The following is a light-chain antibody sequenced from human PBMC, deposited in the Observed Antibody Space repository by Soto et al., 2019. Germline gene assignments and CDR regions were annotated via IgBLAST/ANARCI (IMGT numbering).Light chain of an antibody. CDR3: QQRSDWPIT. Sequence: EIVLTQSPASLSLYPGERATLSCRASQSVDSHLVWYPQKPGQAPRLLIFAASNRATGIPVRFSGSGSGTDFTLAINRLEPDDFAVYYCQQRSDWPITFGQGTRLEIK. CDR2: AAS. CDR1: QSVDSH. V-gene: IGKV3-11*01. J-gene: IGKJ5*01.